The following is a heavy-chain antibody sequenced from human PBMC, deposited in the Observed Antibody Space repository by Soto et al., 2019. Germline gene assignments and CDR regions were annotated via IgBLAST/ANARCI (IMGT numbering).Heavy chain of an antibody. CDR2: ISGSGGST. CDR3: AKGSPSHGPTVYYYYGMDV. V-gene: IGHV3-23*01. Sequence: GGSLRLSCAASGFTFSSYAMSWVRQAPGKGLEWVSAISGSGGSTYYADSVKGRFTISRDNSKNTLYLQMNSLRAEDTAVYYWAKGSPSHGPTVYYYYGMDVWGQRTTVTVSS. J-gene: IGHJ6*02. CDR1: GFTFSSYA.